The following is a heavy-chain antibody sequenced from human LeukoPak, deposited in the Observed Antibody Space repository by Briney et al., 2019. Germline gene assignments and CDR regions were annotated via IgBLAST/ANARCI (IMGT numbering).Heavy chain of an antibody. D-gene: IGHD1-26*01. J-gene: IGHJ4*02. CDR1: GYSFTTDW. V-gene: IGHV5-51*01. CDR3: ARQVGAYQVGFDY. Sequence: GESLKISCKGSGYSFTTDWIGWVRQMPGKGLEWMGIIYPDDSDTNYSPSFRGQVTMSVDKSITTAFLQWSSLKASDTAMYYCARQVGAYQVGFDYWGQGTLVTVSS. CDR2: IYPDDSDT.